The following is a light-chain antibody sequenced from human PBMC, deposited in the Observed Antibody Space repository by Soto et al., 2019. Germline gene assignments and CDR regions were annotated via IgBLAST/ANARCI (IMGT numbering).Light chain of an antibody. CDR2: WAS. CDR1: QSVLSSSNNQNY. J-gene: IGKJ4*01. Sequence: DFVMTQSPDSLAVSLGERATINCKSSQSVLSSSNNQNYLAWFQQKPGQSPKLLIYWASTRQSGVPDRFSGSGSGTDFTLTISSLQAEDVAVYYCQQYYGAPLTFGGGTKVEIK. V-gene: IGKV4-1*01. CDR3: QQYYGAPLT.